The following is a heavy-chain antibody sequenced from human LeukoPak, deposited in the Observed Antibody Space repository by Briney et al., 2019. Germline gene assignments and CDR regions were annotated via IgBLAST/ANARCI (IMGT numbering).Heavy chain of an antibody. CDR1: GYTFTDYY. V-gene: IGHV1-2*02. J-gene: IGHJ4*02. CDR2: IYPNSGGT. D-gene: IGHD7-27*01. CDR3: ARSRSSRANGGYYFDR. Sequence: ASVKVSCKASGYTFTDYYIHWVRQAPGDGLEGMGWIYPNSGGTNYSQSFLDRVTLTRDTSITTAYMELSRLRSDDTAVYYCARSRSSRANGGYYFDRWGQGTLVTVSS.